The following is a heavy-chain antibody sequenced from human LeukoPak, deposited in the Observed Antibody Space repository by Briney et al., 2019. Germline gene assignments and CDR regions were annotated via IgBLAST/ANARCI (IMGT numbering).Heavy chain of an antibody. CDR3: ARAPYGSGSYYYYFDY. V-gene: IGHV1-2*04. CDR1: GYTFTGYY. Sequence: ASVKVSCKASGYTFTGYYMHWVRQAPGQGLEWMGWINPNSGGTNYAQKFQGWVTMTRDTSISTAYMELSRLRSDDTAVYYCARAPYGSGSYYYYFDYWGQGTLATVSS. CDR2: INPNSGGT. D-gene: IGHD3-10*01. J-gene: IGHJ4*02.